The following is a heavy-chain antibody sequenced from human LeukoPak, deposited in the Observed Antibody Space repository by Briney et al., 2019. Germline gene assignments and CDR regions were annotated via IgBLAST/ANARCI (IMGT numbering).Heavy chain of an antibody. D-gene: IGHD3-22*01. Sequence: GGSLRLSCAASGFTFSSYWMSWVRQAPGTGLEWVANIKQDGSEKYYVDSVKGRFTISRDNAKNSLYLQMNSLRAEDTAVYYCARALYYYDSSWNYWGQGTLVTVSS. CDR2: IKQDGSEK. CDR1: GFTFSSYW. V-gene: IGHV3-7*01. CDR3: ARALYYYDSSWNY. J-gene: IGHJ4*02.